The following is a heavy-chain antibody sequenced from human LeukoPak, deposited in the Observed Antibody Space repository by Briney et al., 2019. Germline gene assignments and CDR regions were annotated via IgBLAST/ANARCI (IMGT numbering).Heavy chain of an antibody. D-gene: IGHD3-3*01. CDR1: GFTFSSYW. V-gene: IGHV3-7*01. J-gene: IGHJ6*03. Sequence: GGSLRLSCAASGFTFSSYWMSWVRQAPGKGLEWVANIKQDGSEKYYVDSVKGRFTITRDNAKNSLYLQMNSLRAEDTAVYYCAREDTIFGVVKYYYYYYMDVWGKGTTVTVSS. CDR2: IKQDGSEK. CDR3: AREDTIFGVVKYYYYYYMDV.